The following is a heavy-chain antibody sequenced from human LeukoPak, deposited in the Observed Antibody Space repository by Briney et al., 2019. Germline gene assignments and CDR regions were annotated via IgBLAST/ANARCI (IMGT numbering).Heavy chain of an antibody. V-gene: IGHV3-30*02. CDR2: IRYDGINK. CDR1: GFTFSTYG. D-gene: IGHD2-21*02. J-gene: IGHJ4*02. Sequence: PGGSLRLSCAASGFTFSTYGMHWFRQSPGKGLEWLTFIRYDGINKNYADSVEGRFTISRDNSKNMLYLQMNSLRAEDTAVFYCAKILRGGDSFDFRGQGTLVTVSS. CDR3: AKILRGGDSFDF.